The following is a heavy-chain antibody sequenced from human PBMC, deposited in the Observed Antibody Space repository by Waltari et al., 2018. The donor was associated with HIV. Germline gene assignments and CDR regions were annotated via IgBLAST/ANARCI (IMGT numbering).Heavy chain of an antibody. Sequence: QVQLQESGPGLVKPSQTLSLTCTVSGGSISGGGYYWSWVRQPAGKGLEWIGRSHARGRTNYNPSLRSRVTISVDASKNQFSLKLTSVTAADTAVYFCARGPTAMVTFDSWGQGTLVTVSS. V-gene: IGHV4-61*02. CDR3: ARGPTAMVTFDS. J-gene: IGHJ4*02. D-gene: IGHD5-18*01. CDR1: GGSISGGGYY. CDR2: SHARGRT.